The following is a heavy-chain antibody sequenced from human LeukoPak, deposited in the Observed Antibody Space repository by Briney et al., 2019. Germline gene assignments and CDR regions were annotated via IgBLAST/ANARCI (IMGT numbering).Heavy chain of an antibody. Sequence: SGGSLRLSCAASGFTFSSYSMNWVRQAPGKGLEWVSSISSSSSYIYYADSVKGRYTISRDNAKNSLYLQMNSLRAEDTAVYYCARDRRKWLLLRPGPFDIWGQGTMVTVSS. CDR1: GFTFSSYS. CDR3: ARDRRKWLLLRPGPFDI. J-gene: IGHJ3*02. CDR2: ISSSSSYI. D-gene: IGHD3-22*01. V-gene: IGHV3-21*01.